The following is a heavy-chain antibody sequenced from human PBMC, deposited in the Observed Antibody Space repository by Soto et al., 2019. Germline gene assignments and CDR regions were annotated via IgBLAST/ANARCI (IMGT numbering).Heavy chain of an antibody. V-gene: IGHV1-18*04. CDR2: INPYSANT. CDR1: GYTFTNHG. Sequence: GASVKVSCKASGYTFTNHGINWVRQAPGQGLEWMGWINPYSANTNYAQKLQGRVTMTTDTSTITAYMDLRSLTSDDTAVYYCARDRVAGIWGDAFDIWGQGTMVTVSS. D-gene: IGHD3-16*01. J-gene: IGHJ3*02. CDR3: ARDRVAGIWGDAFDI.